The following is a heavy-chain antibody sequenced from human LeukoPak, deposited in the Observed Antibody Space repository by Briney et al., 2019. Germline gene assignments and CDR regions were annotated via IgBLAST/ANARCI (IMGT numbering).Heavy chain of an antibody. V-gene: IGHV4-4*07. CDR3: ARDGSSSSHMGDY. CDR2: IYTSGST. CDR1: GASISTYY. Sequence: SETLSLTCTVSGASISTYYWSWIRQPAGKGLEWIGRIYTSGSTNYNPSLKSRVTMSVDRSKNQFSLKLSSVTAADTAVYYCARDGSSSSHMGDYWGQGTLVTVSS. D-gene: IGHD6-6*01. J-gene: IGHJ4*02.